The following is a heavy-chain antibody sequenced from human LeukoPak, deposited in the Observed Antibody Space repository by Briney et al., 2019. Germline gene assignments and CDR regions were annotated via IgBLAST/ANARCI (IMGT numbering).Heavy chain of an antibody. CDR1: GGSISTYY. CDR3: ARESLKAYYYGSGSYCLDY. Sequence: SETLSLTCTVSGGSISTYYWSWIRQPAGKGLEWIGRIYSSGSTNYNPSLKSRVTMSVDTSKNQFSLKLSFVTAADTAMYYCARESLKAYYYGSGSYCLDYWGQGTLVTVSS. J-gene: IGHJ4*02. CDR2: IYSSGST. V-gene: IGHV4-4*07. D-gene: IGHD3-10*01.